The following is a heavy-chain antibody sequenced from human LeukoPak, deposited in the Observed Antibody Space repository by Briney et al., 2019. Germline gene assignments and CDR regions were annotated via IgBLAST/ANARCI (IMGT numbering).Heavy chain of an antibody. Sequence: GGSLRLSCAASGFTFSGYSMNWVRQAVGKGLEWVSYISAGSSSIYYADSVKGRFTISRDNAKNSLYLQMNSLRDEDTAVYYCARRAAGRPGADYFQHWGQGILVTVSS. CDR2: ISAGSSSI. CDR1: GFTFSGYS. CDR3: ARRAAGRPGADYFQH. D-gene: IGHD3-10*01. V-gene: IGHV3-48*02. J-gene: IGHJ1*01.